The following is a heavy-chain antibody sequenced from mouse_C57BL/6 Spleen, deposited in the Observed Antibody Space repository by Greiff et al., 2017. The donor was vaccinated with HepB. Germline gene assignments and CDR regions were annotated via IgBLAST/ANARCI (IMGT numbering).Heavy chain of an antibody. D-gene: IGHD3-2*02. CDR3: TRQTAQAPYCYAMDY. CDR1: GYTFTSYW. Sequence: QVQLKQPGAELVKPGASVKMSCKASGYTFTSYWITWVKQRPGQGLEWIGDIYPGSGSTNYNEKFKSKATLTVDTSSSTAYMQLSSLTSEDAAVYCGTRQTAQAPYCYAMDYWGQGTSVTVSS. V-gene: IGHV1-55*01. J-gene: IGHJ4*01. CDR2: IYPGSGST.